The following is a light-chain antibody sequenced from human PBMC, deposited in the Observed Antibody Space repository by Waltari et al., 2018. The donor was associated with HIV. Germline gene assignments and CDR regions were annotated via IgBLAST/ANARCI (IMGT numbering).Light chain of an antibody. CDR1: QSVSNY. Sequence: EIVLTQSPATLSLSPGERATLSCRASQSVSNYLAWYQQKAGQAPRLLIYDASNRATVIPARFSGSGSGTDFTLTISSLEPEDFAVYSCQQRSNWLSFGQGTRLEIK. CDR2: DAS. CDR3: QQRSNWLS. V-gene: IGKV3-11*01. J-gene: IGKJ5*01.